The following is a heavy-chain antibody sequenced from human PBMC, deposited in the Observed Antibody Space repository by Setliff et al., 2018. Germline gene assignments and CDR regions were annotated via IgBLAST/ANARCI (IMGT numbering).Heavy chain of an antibody. V-gene: IGHV4-34*01. J-gene: IGHJ6*03. D-gene: IGHD2-2*01. Sequence: PSETLSLTCAVYGGSFSGYYWSWIRQPPGKGLEWIGEINHSGSTNYNPSLKSRVTISVDTSKNQFSLKLSSVTAADTAVYYCARGSESSTSSRNYYYMDVWGKGTTVTVSS. CDR1: GGSFSGYY. CDR2: INHSGST. CDR3: ARGSESSTSSRNYYYMDV.